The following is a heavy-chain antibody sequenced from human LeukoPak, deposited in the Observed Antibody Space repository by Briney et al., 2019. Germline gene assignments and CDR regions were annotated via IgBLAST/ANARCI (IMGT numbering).Heavy chain of an antibody. CDR2: INPNSGGT. CDR3: ARVLSGSYSVCGT. CDR1: GYTFTGYY. V-gene: IGHV1-2*02. J-gene: IGHJ5*02. Sequence: ASVKVSCKASGYTFTGYYMHWVRQAPGQGLEWMGWINPNSGGTNYAQKFQGRVTMTRDTSISTAYMELSRLRSDDTAVYYCARVLSGSYSVCGTWGQGTLVTVSS. D-gene: IGHD1-26*01.